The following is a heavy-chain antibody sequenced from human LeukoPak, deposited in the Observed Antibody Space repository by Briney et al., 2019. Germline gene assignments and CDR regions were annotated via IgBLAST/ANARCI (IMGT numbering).Heavy chain of an antibody. CDR3: ARAICSSTSCYYMDV. CDR1: GYSFTSYW. J-gene: IGHJ6*03. Sequence: GESLKISCKGSGYSFTSYWIGWVRQMPGKSLEWMGIIYPGDSDTRYSPSVQDQVTISADKSISTAYLQWSSLKASDTAMYYCARAICSSTSCYYMDVWGKGTTVTVSS. V-gene: IGHV5-51*01. CDR2: IYPGDSDT. D-gene: IGHD2-2*01.